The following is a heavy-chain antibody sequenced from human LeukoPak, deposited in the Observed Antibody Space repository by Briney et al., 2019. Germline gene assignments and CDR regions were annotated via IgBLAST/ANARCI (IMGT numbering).Heavy chain of an antibody. J-gene: IGHJ6*03. Sequence: GGSLRLSCAASGFSFSSYNMNWVRQAPGKVLEWVSSITTSSTYTFYADSVKGRFTISRDNAKNSLYLQMNCLRVEDTAVYYCARDPYSGSYGDSYYYYMDVWGKGTTVTISS. CDR3: ARDPYSGSYGDSYYYYMDV. D-gene: IGHD1-26*01. CDR2: ITTSSTYT. CDR1: GFSFSSYN. V-gene: IGHV3-21*01.